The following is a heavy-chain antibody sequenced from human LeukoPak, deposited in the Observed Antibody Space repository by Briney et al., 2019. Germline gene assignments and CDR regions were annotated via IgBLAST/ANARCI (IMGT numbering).Heavy chain of an antibody. CDR3: ARERIAVAGTADY. J-gene: IGHJ4*02. D-gene: IGHD6-19*01. V-gene: IGHV1-69*04. Sequence: SVKVSCKASGGTFSNYAISWVRQAPGPGLEWMGRIIPILGIANYAQKFQGRVTITADKSTSTAYMELRSLGSDDTAVYYCARERIAVAGTADYWGQGTLVTVSS. CDR1: GGTFSNYA. CDR2: IIPILGIA.